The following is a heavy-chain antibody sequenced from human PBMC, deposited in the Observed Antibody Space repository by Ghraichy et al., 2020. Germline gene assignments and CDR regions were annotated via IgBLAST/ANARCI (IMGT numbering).Heavy chain of an antibody. CDR3: ARQSATARLFSY. CDR1: GGSFSGYY. CDR2: INHSGSA. J-gene: IGHJ4*02. V-gene: IGHV4-34*01. Sequence: SETLSLTCAVYGGSFSGYYWSWIRQPPGKGLQWIGEINHSGSAQYNPSLKSRVTISVDTSKNQFSLKLNSVTAADTAIYYCARQSATARLFSYWGQGSLVTVSS. D-gene: IGHD6-6*01.